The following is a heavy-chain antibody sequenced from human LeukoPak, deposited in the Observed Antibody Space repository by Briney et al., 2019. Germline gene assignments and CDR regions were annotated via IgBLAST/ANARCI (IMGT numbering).Heavy chain of an antibody. CDR2: ISYDGSNK. Sequence: GGSLRLSCAASGFTFSSYGMHWVRQAPGKGLEWVAVISYDGSNKYYADSVKGRFTISRDNSKNTLYLQMNSLRAEDTAVYYCAKGSRIVVVVAADYWGQETLVTVYS. J-gene: IGHJ4*02. CDR1: GFTFSSYG. D-gene: IGHD2-15*01. V-gene: IGHV3-30*18. CDR3: AKGSRIVVVVAADY.